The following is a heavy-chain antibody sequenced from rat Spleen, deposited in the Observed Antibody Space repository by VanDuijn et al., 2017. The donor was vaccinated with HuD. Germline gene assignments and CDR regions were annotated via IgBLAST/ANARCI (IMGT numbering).Heavy chain of an antibody. V-gene: IGHV2-6*01. CDR3: ARWYGYNYFDY. J-gene: IGHJ2*01. Sequence: QVQLKESGPGLVQPSQTLSLTCTVSGFSLTGNNVHWVRQPPGKGLEWIAAISSGGSTYYNSALKSRLSISRDTSKSQVFLKMNSLKTEDTAMYFCARWYGYNYFDYWGQGVMVTVSS. CDR2: ISSGGST. D-gene: IGHD1-9*01. CDR1: GFSLTGNN.